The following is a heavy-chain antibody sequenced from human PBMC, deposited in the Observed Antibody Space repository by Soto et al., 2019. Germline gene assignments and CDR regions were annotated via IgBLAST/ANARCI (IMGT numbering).Heavy chain of an antibody. D-gene: IGHD3-10*01. Sequence: GGSLGLSCAASGFTFDDYTMHWVRQAPGKGLEWVSLISWDGGSTYYADSVKGRFTISRDNSKNSLYLQMNSLRTEDTALYYFAKDNGTGVYYYYGMDVWGQGTTVTVSS. CDR2: ISWDGGST. J-gene: IGHJ6*02. V-gene: IGHV3-43*01. CDR1: GFTFDDYT. CDR3: AKDNGTGVYYYYGMDV.